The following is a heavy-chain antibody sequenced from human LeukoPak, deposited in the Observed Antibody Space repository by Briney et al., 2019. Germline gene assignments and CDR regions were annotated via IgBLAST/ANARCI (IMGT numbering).Heavy chain of an antibody. Sequence: GGSLRLSCAASGFTLSYYWMSWVRQAPGKGLEWVANIKQDGSEKNYVDSVKGRFTISRDNAKSSLYLQMNSLRAEDTAVYYCARDRGGHSYWGQGTLVTVSS. J-gene: IGHJ4*02. CDR1: GFTLSYYW. CDR3: ARDRGGHSY. V-gene: IGHV3-7*01. CDR2: IKQDGSEK.